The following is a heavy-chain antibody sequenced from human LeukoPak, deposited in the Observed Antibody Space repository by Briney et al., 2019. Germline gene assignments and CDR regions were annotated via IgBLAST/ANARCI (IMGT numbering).Heavy chain of an antibody. CDR2: IKNDGSEE. CDR3: ARAIRGSAVDTGDR. CDR1: GFTFSRYW. V-gene: IGHV3-7*01. Sequence: GGSLRLSCAASGFTFSRYWMRWVRQAPGKGLEGVANIKNDGSEEYYVDSVKGRITISRDNARNSLFLQMNSLTVEDTAVYYCARAIRGSAVDTGDRWGQGTLVTVSS. J-gene: IGHJ4*02. D-gene: IGHD3-10*01.